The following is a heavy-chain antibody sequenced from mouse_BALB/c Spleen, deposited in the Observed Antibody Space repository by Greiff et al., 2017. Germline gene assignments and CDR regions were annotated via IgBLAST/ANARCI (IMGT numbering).Heavy chain of an antibody. J-gene: IGHJ3*01. CDR2: ISNGGGST. V-gene: IGHV5-12-2*01. Sequence: EVMLVESGGGLVQPGGSLKLSCAASGFTFSSYTMSWVRQTPEKRLEWVAYISNGGGSTYYPDTVKGRFTISRDNAKNTLYLQMSSLKSEDTAMYYCASYTETSWFADWGQGTLVTVSA. CDR1: GFTFSSYT. CDR3: ASYTETSWFAD.